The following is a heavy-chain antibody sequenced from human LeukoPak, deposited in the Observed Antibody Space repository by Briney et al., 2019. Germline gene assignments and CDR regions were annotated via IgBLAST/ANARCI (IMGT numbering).Heavy chain of an antibody. V-gene: IGHV3-30-3*01. Sequence: PGGSLRLSCAASGFTVSSNYMSWVRQAPGKGLEWVALISHDGSGQYYTESVKGRFTISRDNSKNTLYLQMNSLRAEDMAVYYCARDGGRPYYYGSGSPYYFDYWGQGTLVTVSS. J-gene: IGHJ4*02. CDR2: ISHDGSGQ. CDR1: GFTVSSNY. CDR3: ARDGGRPYYYGSGSPYYFDY. D-gene: IGHD3-10*01.